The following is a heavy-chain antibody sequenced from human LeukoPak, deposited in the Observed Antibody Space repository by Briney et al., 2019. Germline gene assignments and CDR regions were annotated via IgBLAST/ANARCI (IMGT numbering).Heavy chain of an antibody. Sequence: SETLSLTCAVYGGSFSGYYWSWIRQPPGKGLEWIGEINHSGSTNYNPSLESRVTISVDTSKNQFSLKLSSVTAADTAVYYCARGRGVVPAAIRRWFDPWGQGTLVTVSS. CDR3: ARGRGVVPAAIRRWFDP. J-gene: IGHJ5*02. CDR2: INHSGST. CDR1: GGSFSGYY. V-gene: IGHV4-34*01. D-gene: IGHD2-2*02.